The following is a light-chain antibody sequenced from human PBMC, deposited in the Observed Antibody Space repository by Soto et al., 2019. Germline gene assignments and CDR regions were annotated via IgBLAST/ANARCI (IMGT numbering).Light chain of an antibody. CDR1: SGDIGSYNR. CDR3: SSYTNVKTRACV. Sequence: QSALTQPASVSGSPGQSITISCTGTSGDIGSYNRVSWYQQHPGKAPKLIIYEVTDRPSGVSNRFSGSKSGNTASLTISGLQAEDEAEYYCSSYTNVKTRACVFGTGTKLTAL. V-gene: IGLV2-14*01. J-gene: IGLJ1*01. CDR2: EVT.